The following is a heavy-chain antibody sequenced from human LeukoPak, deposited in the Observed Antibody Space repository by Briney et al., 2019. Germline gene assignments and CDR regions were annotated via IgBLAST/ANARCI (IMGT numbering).Heavy chain of an antibody. Sequence: GGSLRLTCAASGFTFSSYWMNWVRQAPGKGLVWVSRIASDGSSTTYADSVKGRFSISRDNAKNTLYLQMNSLRVEDMAVYYCARGRPHGNDYWGQGTLVTVSS. J-gene: IGHJ4*02. CDR3: ARGRPHGNDY. CDR2: IASDGSST. D-gene: IGHD4-23*01. V-gene: IGHV3-74*01. CDR1: GFTFSSYW.